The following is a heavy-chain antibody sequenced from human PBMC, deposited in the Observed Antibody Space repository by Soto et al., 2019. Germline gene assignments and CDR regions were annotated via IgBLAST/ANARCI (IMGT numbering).Heavy chain of an antibody. CDR3: VRDIR. Sequence: EVQLVESGGGLVQPGGSLRLSCAASGFTFRSSWMYWVRQTPGKGPVWVSCINGDGSVIYYADSVKGRFTISRDNARDTLYLQMNSLTTEDSAVYYFVRDIRWGQGTLVSVSS. J-gene: IGHJ4*02. CDR2: INGDGSVI. V-gene: IGHV3-74*01. CDR1: GFTFRSSW.